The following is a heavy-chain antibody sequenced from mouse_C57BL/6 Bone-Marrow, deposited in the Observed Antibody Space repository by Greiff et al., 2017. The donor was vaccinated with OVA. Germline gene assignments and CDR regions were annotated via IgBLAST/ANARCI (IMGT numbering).Heavy chain of an antibody. CDR2: IYPGGGYT. CDR1: GYTFTNYW. CDR3: ARGRLLQGY. J-gene: IGHJ2*01. V-gene: IGHV1-63*01. D-gene: IGHD2-3*01. Sequence: VKLVESGAELVRPGTSVKMSCKASGYTFTNYWIGWAKQRPGHGLEWIGDIYPGGGYTNYNEKFKGKATLTADKSSSTAYMQFSSLTSEDSAIYYCARGRLLQGYWGQGTTLTVSS.